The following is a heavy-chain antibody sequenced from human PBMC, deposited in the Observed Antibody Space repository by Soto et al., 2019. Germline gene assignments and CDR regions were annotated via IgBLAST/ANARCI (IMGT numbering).Heavy chain of an antibody. Sequence: GESLRLSCAASGFTFSSYSMNWVRQAPGKGLEWVSYISSSSSTIYYADSVKGRFTISRDNAKNSLYLQMNSLRAEDTAVYYCARHPERIAQIGWFDPWGQGILVTVSS. J-gene: IGHJ5*02. CDR2: ISSSSSTI. CDR1: GFTFSSYS. CDR3: ARHPERIAQIGWFDP. V-gene: IGHV3-48*01. D-gene: IGHD6-13*01.